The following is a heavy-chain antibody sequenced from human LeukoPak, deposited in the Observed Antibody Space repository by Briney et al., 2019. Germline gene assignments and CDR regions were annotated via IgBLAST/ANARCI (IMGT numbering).Heavy chain of an antibody. CDR2: IYYSGST. V-gene: IGHV4-59*08. CDR3: ARRMHYYGSGSYFDY. D-gene: IGHD3-10*01. J-gene: IGHJ4*02. Sequence: SEALSLTCTVSGGSISSYYWSWIRQPPGKGLEWIGYIYYSGSTNYNPSLKSRVTISVDTSKNQFSLKLSSVTAADTAVYYCARRMHYYGSGSYFDYWGQGTLVTVSS. CDR1: GGSISSYY.